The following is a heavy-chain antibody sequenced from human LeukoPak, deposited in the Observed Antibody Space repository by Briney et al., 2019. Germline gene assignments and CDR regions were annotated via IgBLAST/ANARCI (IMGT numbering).Heavy chain of an antibody. CDR2: IYYSGST. J-gene: IGHJ5*02. Sequence: SETLSLTCTVSGGSISSGGYYWSWIRQHPGKGLEWIGYIYYSGSTYYNPSLKSRVTISVDTSKNQFSLKLNSVTAADTAVYYCARVLYRVPNWFDPWGQGTLVTVSS. V-gene: IGHV4-31*03. CDR3: ARVLYRVPNWFDP. D-gene: IGHD1-14*01. CDR1: GGSISSGGYY.